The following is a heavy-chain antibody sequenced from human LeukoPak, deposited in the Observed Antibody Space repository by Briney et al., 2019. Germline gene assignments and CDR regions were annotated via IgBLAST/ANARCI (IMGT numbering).Heavy chain of an antibody. CDR1: GFTFSGSA. V-gene: IGHV3-69-1*01. CDR3: ASFGTKLGIIDY. Sequence: GSLRLSCAASGFTFSGSAMHWVRQAPGKGLEWVSYISSSSTIYYADSVKGRFTISRDNAKNSLYLQMNSLRAEDTAVYYCASFGTKLGIIDYWGQGTLVTVSS. D-gene: IGHD7-27*01. J-gene: IGHJ4*02. CDR2: ISSSSTI.